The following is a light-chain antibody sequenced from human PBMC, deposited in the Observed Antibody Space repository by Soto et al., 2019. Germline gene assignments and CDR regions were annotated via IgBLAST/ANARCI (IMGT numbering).Light chain of an antibody. CDR1: QSISTW. CDR2: DAS. V-gene: IGKV1-5*01. J-gene: IGKJ2*02. CDR3: QQYNSFSGT. Sequence: DIQMTQSPSTLSASVGDRVTITCRASQSISTWLDWYQQKPGKAPKLLIFDASTLQSGVPSRFSGSGSGIEFTLTISSLQSDDFATYYCQQYNSFSGTFGQGTKLEIK.